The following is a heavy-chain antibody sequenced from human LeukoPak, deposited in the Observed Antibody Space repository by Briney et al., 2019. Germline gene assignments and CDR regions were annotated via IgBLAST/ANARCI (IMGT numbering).Heavy chain of an antibody. CDR2: ISSSGSTI. J-gene: IGHJ4*02. CDR3: ARDGVVTWELTDY. CDR1: GGSFSGYY. V-gene: IGHV3-11*04. D-gene: IGHD1-26*01. Sequence: LSLTCAVYGGSFSGYYWSWIRQPPGKGLEWVSYISSSGSTIYYADSVKGRFTISRDNAKNSLYLQMNSLRAEDTAVYYCARDGVVTWELTDYWGQGTLVTVSS.